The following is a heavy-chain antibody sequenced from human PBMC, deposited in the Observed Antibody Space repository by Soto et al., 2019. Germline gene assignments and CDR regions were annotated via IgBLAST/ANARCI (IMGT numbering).Heavy chain of an antibody. CDR1: GFTFSSYG. Sequence: PGGSLRLSCAASGFTFSSYGMHWVRQAPGKGLEWVAVISYDGSNKYYADSVKGRSTISRDNSKNTLYLQMNSLRAEDTAVYYCAKDLLGPGRAYGMDVWGQGTTVTVSS. D-gene: IGHD7-27*01. V-gene: IGHV3-30*18. CDR3: AKDLLGPGRAYGMDV. J-gene: IGHJ6*02. CDR2: ISYDGSNK.